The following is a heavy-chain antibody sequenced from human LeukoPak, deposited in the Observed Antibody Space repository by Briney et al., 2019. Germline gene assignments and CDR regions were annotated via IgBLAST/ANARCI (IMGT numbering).Heavy chain of an antibody. CDR2: INPNSGGT. Sequence: ASVKVSCKASAYTFTSYYMHWVRQAPGQGLEWMGWINPNSGGTNYAQKFQGRVTMTRDTSISTAYMELSRLRSDDAAVYYCARVSKAGTSWFDPWGQGTLVTVSP. CDR1: AYTFTSYY. D-gene: IGHD6-19*01. CDR3: ARVSKAGTSWFDP. V-gene: IGHV1-2*02. J-gene: IGHJ5*02.